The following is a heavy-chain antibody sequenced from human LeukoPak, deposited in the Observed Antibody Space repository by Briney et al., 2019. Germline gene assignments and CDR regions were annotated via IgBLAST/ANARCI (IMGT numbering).Heavy chain of an antibody. D-gene: IGHD1-1*01. CDR3: ARGGNWNDETGHYFDY. V-gene: IGHV3-30-3*01. CDR2: ISYDGSNK. CDR1: GFIFRSYW. Sequence: GGSLRLSCAASGFIFRSYWMSWVRQAPGKGLEWVAVISYDGSNKYYADSVKGRFTISRDNSKNTLYLQMNSLRAEDTAVYYCARGGNWNDETGHYFDYWGQGTLVTVSS. J-gene: IGHJ4*02.